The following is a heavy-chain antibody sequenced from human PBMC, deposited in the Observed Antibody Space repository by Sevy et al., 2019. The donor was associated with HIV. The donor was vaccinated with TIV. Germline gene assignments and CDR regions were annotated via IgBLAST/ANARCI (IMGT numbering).Heavy chain of an antibody. CDR3: AHETFGRFES. CDR2: IKGDGSDK. D-gene: IGHD3-16*01. CDR1: GFTFSANW. J-gene: IGHJ4*02. V-gene: IGHV3-7*01. Sequence: GGSLRLSCAASGFTFSANWMNWVRQAPGKGREGVANIKGDGSDKHKVDSVEGRFTISRDKAKNLLYLQMNSLRVEDTAVYYCAHETFGRFESWGQGTLVTVSS.